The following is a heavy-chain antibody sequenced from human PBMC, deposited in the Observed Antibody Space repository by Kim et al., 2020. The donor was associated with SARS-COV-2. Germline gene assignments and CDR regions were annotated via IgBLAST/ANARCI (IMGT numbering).Heavy chain of an antibody. Sequence: ASVKVSCKASGYTFTGYYMHWVRQAPGQGLEWMGWINPNSGGTNYALKFQGWVTMTRDTSISTAYMELSRLRSDDTAVYYCARDPTDSSGYYYGEGYFDYWGQGTLVTVSS. CDR3: ARDPTDSSGYYYGEGYFDY. J-gene: IGHJ4*02. V-gene: IGHV1-2*04. D-gene: IGHD3-22*01. CDR2: INPNSGGT. CDR1: GYTFTGYY.